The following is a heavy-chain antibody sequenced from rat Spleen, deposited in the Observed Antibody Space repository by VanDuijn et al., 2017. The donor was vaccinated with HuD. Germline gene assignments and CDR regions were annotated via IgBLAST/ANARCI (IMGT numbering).Heavy chain of an antibody. CDR1: GYSITSGYG. V-gene: IGHV3-3*01. J-gene: IGHJ3*01. Sequence: EVQLQESGPGLVKPSQSLSLTCSVTGYSITSGYGWNWIRKFPGNKLEWMGFINSAGSTNYNPSLKSQISITRDTSKNQFFLQVKSVTTEDTAIYFCTSPFRWFAYWGQGTLVTVSS. CDR3: TSPFRWFAY. CDR2: INSAGST.